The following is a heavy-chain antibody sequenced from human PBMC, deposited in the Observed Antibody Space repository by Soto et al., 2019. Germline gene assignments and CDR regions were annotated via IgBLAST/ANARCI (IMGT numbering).Heavy chain of an antibody. J-gene: IGHJ4*02. Sequence: PGGSLRLSCAASGFTFSSYGMHWVRQAPGKGLEWVAVISYDGSNKYYADSVKGRFTISRDNSKNTLYLQMNSLRAEDTAVYYSAKSMVMASSFYFDYWGQGTLVTVSS. D-gene: IGHD3-22*01. V-gene: IGHV3-30*18. CDR1: GFTFSSYG. CDR2: ISYDGSNK. CDR3: AKSMVMASSFYFDY.